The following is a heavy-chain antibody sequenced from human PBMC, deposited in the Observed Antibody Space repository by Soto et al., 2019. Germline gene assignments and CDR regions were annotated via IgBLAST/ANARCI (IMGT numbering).Heavy chain of an antibody. J-gene: IGHJ5*02. CDR1: GGSISSGTYH. CDR2: IYYSGYT. CDR3: ARTETGDPDWFDP. V-gene: IGHV4-31*03. Sequence: QVQLQESGPGLVRPSQTLSLTCTVSGGSISSGTYHWSWIRQHPGMGLEWIGYIYYSGYTYYIPSLKSRVTISMDTSKNQFSLKLSSVTAADAAIYYGARTETGDPDWFDPWGQGTLVTVSS.